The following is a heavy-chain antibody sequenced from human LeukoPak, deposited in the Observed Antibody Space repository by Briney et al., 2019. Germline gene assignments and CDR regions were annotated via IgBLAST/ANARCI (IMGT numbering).Heavy chain of an antibody. Sequence: SETLSLTCTVSGGSISSYYWSWIRQPAGKGLEWIGRIYSSGSTNYNPSLKSRVTISVDTSKNQFSLKLSSVTAADTAVYYCARVLAAGTTYFFYYYMDVWGKGTTVTVSS. CDR2: IYSSGST. J-gene: IGHJ6*03. D-gene: IGHD6-13*01. CDR3: ARVLAAGTTYFFYYYMDV. CDR1: GGSISSYY. V-gene: IGHV4-4*07.